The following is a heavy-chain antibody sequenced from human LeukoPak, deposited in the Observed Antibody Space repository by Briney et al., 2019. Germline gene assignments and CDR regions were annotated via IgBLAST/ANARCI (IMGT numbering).Heavy chain of an antibody. J-gene: IGHJ5*02. Sequence: GGSLRLSCAASGFTFCRYWMSGVRQSTGKGLERVANIKQDGSEKYCVDSVKVLFTISRDNAKNSLYLQMNSLRAEDTAVYYCARDEHYGWLDPWGQGTLVTVSS. V-gene: IGHV3-7*01. CDR2: IKQDGSEK. D-gene: IGHD4-17*01. CDR1: GFTFCRYW. CDR3: ARDEHYGWLDP.